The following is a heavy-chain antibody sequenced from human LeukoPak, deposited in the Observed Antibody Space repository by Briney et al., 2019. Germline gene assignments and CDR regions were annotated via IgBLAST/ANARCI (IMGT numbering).Heavy chain of an antibody. J-gene: IGHJ6*03. CDR2: IYYSGST. V-gene: IGHV4-59*01. D-gene: IGHD1-1*01. CDR3: ARENAYYYYYYMDV. Sequence: PSETLSLTCTVSGGSISSYYWSWIRQPPGKGLEWIGYIYYSGSTNYNPSLKSRVTISVDTSKNQFSLKLSSVTAADTAVYYCARENAYYYYYYMDVWGKGTTVTVSS. CDR1: GGSISSYY.